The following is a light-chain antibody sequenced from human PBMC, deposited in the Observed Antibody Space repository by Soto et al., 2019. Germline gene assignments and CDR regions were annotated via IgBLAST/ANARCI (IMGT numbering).Light chain of an antibody. V-gene: IGKV1-39*01. Sequence: DIQMTQSPSSLSASVEDRVIITCRASQSISNHLNWYQQKPGKAPKLLIFAASSLQSGVHSRFSGSRSEPDFTLTISSLQPEDFATYYCQQSYSSPPTFGQGTKVDIK. J-gene: IGKJ1*01. CDR2: AAS. CDR1: QSISNH. CDR3: QQSYSSPPT.